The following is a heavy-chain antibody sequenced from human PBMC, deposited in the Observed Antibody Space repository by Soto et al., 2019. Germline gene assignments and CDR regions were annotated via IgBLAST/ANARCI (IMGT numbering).Heavy chain of an antibody. CDR1: GFTFSSYG. D-gene: IGHD6-6*01. CDR2: IWYDGSNK. V-gene: IGHV3-33*01. CDR3: ARKSLEYSSSLDFDY. J-gene: IGHJ4*02. Sequence: GGSLRLSCAASGFTFSSYGMHWVRQAPGKGLEWVAVIWYDGSNKYYADSVKGRFTISRDNSKNTLYLQMNSLRAEDTAVYYCARKSLEYSSSLDFDYWGQGTLVTVSS.